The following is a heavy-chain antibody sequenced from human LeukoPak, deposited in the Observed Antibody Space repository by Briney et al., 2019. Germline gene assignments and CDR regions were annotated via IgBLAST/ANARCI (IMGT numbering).Heavy chain of an antibody. J-gene: IGHJ4*02. CDR1: GFTFSPYW. V-gene: IGHV3-74*01. CDR3: AKDTYGDYGGVDY. CDR2: INSDESST. Sequence: QAGGSLRLSCAASGFTFSPYWMHWVRQAPGKGLVWVSRINSDESSTNYADSVKGRFTISRDNAKNTLYLQLNSLRAEDTAVYYCAKDTYGDYGGVDYWGQGTLVTVSS. D-gene: IGHD4-17*01.